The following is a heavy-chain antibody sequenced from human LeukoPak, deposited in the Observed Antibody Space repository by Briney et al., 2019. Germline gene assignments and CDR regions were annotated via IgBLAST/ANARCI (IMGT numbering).Heavy chain of an antibody. CDR2: ISYDGSNK. CDR1: GFTFSSYA. V-gene: IGHV3-30*04. CDR3: ARGPYYYDSSGYLDY. Sequence: GRSLRLSCAASGFTFSSYAMHWVRQAPGKGLEWVAVISYDGSNKYYADSVKGRFTISRDNSKNTLYLQMNSLRAEDTAVYYCARGPYYYDSSGYLDYWGQGTLVTVSS. D-gene: IGHD3-22*01. J-gene: IGHJ4*02.